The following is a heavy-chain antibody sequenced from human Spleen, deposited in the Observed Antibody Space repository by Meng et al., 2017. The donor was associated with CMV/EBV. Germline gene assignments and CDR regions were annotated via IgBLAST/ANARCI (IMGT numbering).Heavy chain of an antibody. Sequence: GSLRLSCTVSGGSISSYYWSWIRQTPGKGLEWIGYIYYSGSTNYNPSLKGRVTISLDTSKNQVSLNLSSVTAADTAVYHCARRTTDDTMDVWGQGTAVTVSS. CDR2: IYYSGST. CDR1: GGSISSYY. D-gene: IGHD1-7*01. CDR3: ARRTTDDTMDV. V-gene: IGHV4-59*01. J-gene: IGHJ6*02.